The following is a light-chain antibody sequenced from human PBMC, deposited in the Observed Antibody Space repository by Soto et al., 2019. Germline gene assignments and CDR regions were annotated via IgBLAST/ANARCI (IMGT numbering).Light chain of an antibody. J-gene: IGLJ2*01. CDR1: SSGIGGYGY. V-gene: IGLV2-14*01. CDR2: EVN. CDR3: TSYSSSGTVL. Sequence: QSALTQPASVSGSPGQSITISCTGTSSGIGGYGYVSWYQHHPGEAPKLMIYEVNDRPSGVSNRFSGFKSGNTASLTISGLQAEDDADYYCTSYSSSGTVLFGGGTKLTVL.